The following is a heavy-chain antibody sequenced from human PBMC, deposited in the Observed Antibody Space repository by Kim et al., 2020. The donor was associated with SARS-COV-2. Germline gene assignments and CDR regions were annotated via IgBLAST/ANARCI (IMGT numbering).Heavy chain of an antibody. D-gene: IGHD2-15*01. V-gene: IGHV3-30*18. CDR2: ISYDGSNK. Sequence: GGSLRLSCAASGFTFSSYGMHWVRQAPGKGLEWVAVISYDGSNKYYADSLNGRFTISRDNSKNTLHLQMNSLRAEDTAVYYCAKDGGSGNYFYYYCMDVWGQGTTVTVSS. CDR3: AKDGGSGNYFYYYCMDV. CDR1: GFTFSSYG. J-gene: IGHJ6*02.